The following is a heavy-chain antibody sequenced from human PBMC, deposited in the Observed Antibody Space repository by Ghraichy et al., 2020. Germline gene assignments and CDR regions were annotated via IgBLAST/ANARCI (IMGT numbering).Heavy chain of an antibody. CDR2: ISSSSSYI. CDR3: ARAAYGSGSYSSYYYYGMDV. V-gene: IGHV3-21*01. J-gene: IGHJ6*02. D-gene: IGHD3-10*01. Sequence: GGSLRLSCAASGFTFSSYSMNWVRQAPGKGLEWVSSISSSSSYIYYADSVKGRFTISRDNAKNSLYLQMNSLRAEDTAVYYCARAAYGSGSYSSYYYYGMDVWGQGTTVTVSS. CDR1: GFTFSSYS.